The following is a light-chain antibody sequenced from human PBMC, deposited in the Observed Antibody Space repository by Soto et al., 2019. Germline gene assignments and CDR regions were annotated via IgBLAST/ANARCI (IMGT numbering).Light chain of an antibody. Sequence: QSVLTQPASVSGAPGQSITISCTGTSSDVGGYKYVSWYQQHPGKAPKLIIYEVSNRPSGVSNRFSGSKSGNTASLTISGLQAEEEDDYYCSSPRITSAPHVVFGGGTKVTVL. V-gene: IGLV2-14*01. CDR3: SSPRITSAPHVV. CDR1: SSDVGGYKY. J-gene: IGLJ2*01. CDR2: EVS.